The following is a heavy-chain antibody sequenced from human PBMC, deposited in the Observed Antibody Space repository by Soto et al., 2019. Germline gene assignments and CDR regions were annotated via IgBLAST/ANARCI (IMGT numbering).Heavy chain of an antibody. CDR2: ISSSGSTI. CDR3: ARSRSPGYFDWLLSQFDS. V-gene: IGHV3-11*01. CDR1: GFTFSDYY. D-gene: IGHD3-9*01. J-gene: IGHJ4*02. Sequence: GGSLRLSCAASGFTFSDYYMSWIRQAPGKGLEWVSYISSSGSTIYYADSVKGRFTISRDNAKNSLYLQVNSLRAEDTAVYSCARSRSPGYFDWLLSQFDSWGQGTLVTVSS.